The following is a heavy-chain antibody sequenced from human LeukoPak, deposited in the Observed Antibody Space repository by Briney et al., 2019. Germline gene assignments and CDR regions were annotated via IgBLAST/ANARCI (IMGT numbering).Heavy chain of an antibody. CDR1: GVSIKNGDYH. J-gene: IGHJ6*02. CDR2: IYYSGST. V-gene: IGHV4-30-4*01. D-gene: IGHD1-26*01. Sequence: PSETLSLTCSVSGVSIKNGDYHWSWIRQPPGEGPEWIGYIYYSGSTYYNPSLKSRVTISVDTSKNQFSLKLSSVTAADTAVYYCASLNSAWRYYYYYGMDVWGQGTTVTVSS. CDR3: ASLNSAWRYYYYYGMDV.